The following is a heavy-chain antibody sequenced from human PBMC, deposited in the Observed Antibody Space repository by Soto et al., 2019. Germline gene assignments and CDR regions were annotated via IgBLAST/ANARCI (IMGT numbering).Heavy chain of an antibody. J-gene: IGHJ4*02. CDR3: ARTLYGDNVDY. V-gene: IGHV1-8*01. D-gene: IGHD4-17*01. Sequence: QVQLVQSGAEVKKPGASVKDSCKASGYTFTSYDINWVRRATGQGLEGMGWMDPNSGNTGYAQKFQGRVTMTKNTSISTAYMELSSLRSEDTAVYYCARTLYGDNVDYWGQGTLVTVSS. CDR1: GYTFTSYD. CDR2: MDPNSGNT.